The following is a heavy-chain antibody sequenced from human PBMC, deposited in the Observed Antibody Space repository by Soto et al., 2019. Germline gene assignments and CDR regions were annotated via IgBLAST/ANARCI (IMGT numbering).Heavy chain of an antibody. CDR1: GFTFSRYA. V-gene: IGHV3-64*01. Sequence: EVQLVESGGGSVQPGGSLRLSCAASGFTFSRYAMHWVRQAPGKGLEYVSTISSNGGSTYYANSVKGRFTISRDNSKNTLYLQMGSLRAEDMAVYYCARAGDSGGYYYGMDVWGQGTTVTVSS. CDR3: ARAGDSGGYYYGMDV. D-gene: IGHD2-21*02. J-gene: IGHJ6*02. CDR2: ISSNGGST.